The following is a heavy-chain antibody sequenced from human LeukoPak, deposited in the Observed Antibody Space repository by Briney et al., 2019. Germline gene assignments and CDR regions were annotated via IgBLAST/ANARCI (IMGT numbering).Heavy chain of an antibody. V-gene: IGHV3-53*01. Sequence: PGGSLRLSCAASGFTVSNNYMSWVRQAPGKGLEGVSVIYSGGSTYYTDSVKGRFTISSDNSKNTLYLQMNSLRAEDTAVYYCARGYARREGYFDLWGRGTLVTVSS. CDR1: GFTVSNNY. J-gene: IGHJ2*01. CDR2: IYSGGST. D-gene: IGHD6-6*01. CDR3: ARGYARREGYFDL.